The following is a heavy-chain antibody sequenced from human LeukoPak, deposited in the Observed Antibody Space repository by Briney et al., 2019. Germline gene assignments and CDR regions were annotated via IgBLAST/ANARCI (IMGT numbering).Heavy chain of an antibody. CDR3: ARARWGGELDY. CDR2: IYYSGST. V-gene: IGHV4-59*01. D-gene: IGHD3-10*01. Sequence: PSETLSLTCTVSGGSISSYYWSWIRQPPGKGLEWIGYIYYSGSTNYNPSLKSRVTISVDTSKNQFSLKLSSVTAADTAVYYCARARWGGELDYWGQGTLVTVSS. CDR1: GGSISSYY. J-gene: IGHJ4*02.